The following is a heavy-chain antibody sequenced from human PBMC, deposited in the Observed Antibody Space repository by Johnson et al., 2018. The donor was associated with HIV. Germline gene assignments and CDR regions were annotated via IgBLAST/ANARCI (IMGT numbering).Heavy chain of an antibody. J-gene: IGHJ3*02. V-gene: IGHV3-20*04. CDR2: INWNGGST. D-gene: IGHD3-22*01. CDR3: AKDQVEWVSSGYPVTAFDI. CDR1: GFTFDDYG. Sequence: VQLVESGGGLIQPGGSLRLSCAASGFTFDDYGMSWVRQAPGKGLEWVSGINWNGGSTGYADSVKGRLPISRDNAKKSLYLQMNTLRAEDTAVYYCAKDQVEWVSSGYPVTAFDIWGQGTMVTVSS.